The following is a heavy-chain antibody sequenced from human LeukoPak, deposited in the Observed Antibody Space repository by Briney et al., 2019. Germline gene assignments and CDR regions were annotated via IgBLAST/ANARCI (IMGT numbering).Heavy chain of an antibody. CDR2: IIPIFGTA. Sequence: GASVKVSCKASGGTFSSYAISWVRQAPGQGLEWMGGIIPIFGTANYAQKFQGRVTITTDESTSTAYMELSSLRSEDTAVYYCACNWGSGAFDIWGQGTMVTVSS. CDR3: ACNWGSGAFDI. CDR1: GGTFSSYA. J-gene: IGHJ3*02. V-gene: IGHV1-69*05. D-gene: IGHD7-27*01.